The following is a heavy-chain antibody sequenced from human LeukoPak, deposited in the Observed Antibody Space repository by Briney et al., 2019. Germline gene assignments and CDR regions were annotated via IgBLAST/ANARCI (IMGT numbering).Heavy chain of an antibody. CDR2: IIPIFGTA. Sequence: SSVKVSCKASGGTFSSYAISWVRQAPGQGLEWMGGIIPIFGTANYAQKFQGRVTITADESTSTAYMELSSLRSEDTAVYYCARDRLFGVVTSFDYWGQGTLVAVPS. CDR1: GGTFSSYA. CDR3: ARDRLFGVVTSFDY. V-gene: IGHV1-69*01. J-gene: IGHJ4*02. D-gene: IGHD3-3*01.